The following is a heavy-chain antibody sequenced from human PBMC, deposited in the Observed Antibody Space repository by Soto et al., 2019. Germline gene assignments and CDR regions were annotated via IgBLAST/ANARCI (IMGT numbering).Heavy chain of an antibody. CDR2: IYPGDSDT. Sequence: HGDSLKISCKASGYSFTSYWIAWVRQMPGKGLEWMGIIYPGDSDTRYSPSFQGQVTISADKSISTAYLQWSSLKASETEMYYCEGNDSSGYAIDYWGQGTLVTFSS. CDR3: EGNDSSGYAIDY. D-gene: IGHD3-22*01. J-gene: IGHJ4*02. CDR1: GYSFTSYW. V-gene: IGHV5-51*01.